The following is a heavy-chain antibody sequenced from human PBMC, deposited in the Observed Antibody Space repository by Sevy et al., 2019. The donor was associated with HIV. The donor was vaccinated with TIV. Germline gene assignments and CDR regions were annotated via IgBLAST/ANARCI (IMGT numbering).Heavy chain of an antibody. CDR3: ARYSSAITAFDI. Sequence: ASVKVSCKASGYTFTGYYMHWVRQAPGQGLEWMGRINPNSGGTNYVQKFQGRVTMTRDTSISTAYMELSRLRSDDTAVYYCARYSSAITAFDIWGQGTMVTVSS. J-gene: IGHJ3*02. D-gene: IGHD6-25*01. CDR2: INPNSGGT. V-gene: IGHV1-2*06. CDR1: GYTFTGYY.